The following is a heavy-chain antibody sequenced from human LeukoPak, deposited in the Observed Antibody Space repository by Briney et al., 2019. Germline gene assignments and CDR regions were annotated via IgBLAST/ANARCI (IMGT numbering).Heavy chain of an antibody. CDR2: ISSSSSYI. J-gene: IGHJ4*02. CDR3: ATEGEQQLATPIDY. V-gene: IGHV3-21*01. D-gene: IGHD6-13*01. Sequence: GGSLRLSCAASGFTFSSYSMNWVRQAPGKGLEWVSSISSSSSYIYYADSVKGRFTISRDNAKNSLYLQMNSLRAEDTAVYYCATEGEQQLATPIDYWGQGTLVTVSS. CDR1: GFTFSSYS.